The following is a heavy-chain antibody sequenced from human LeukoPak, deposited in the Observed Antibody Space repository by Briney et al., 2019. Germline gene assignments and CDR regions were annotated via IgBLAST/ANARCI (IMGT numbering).Heavy chain of an antibody. V-gene: IGHV4-34*01. CDR1: GGSFSGYY. CDR3: ARVSGGYGDLGP. D-gene: IGHD4-17*01. CDR2: INHSGST. J-gene: IGHJ5*02. Sequence: SETLSLTCAVYGGSFSGYYWSWIRQPPGKGLEWIGEINHSGSTTYNPSLKSRVTISVDTSKNQFSLKLSSVTAADTAVYYCARVSGGYGDLGPWGQGTLVTVSS.